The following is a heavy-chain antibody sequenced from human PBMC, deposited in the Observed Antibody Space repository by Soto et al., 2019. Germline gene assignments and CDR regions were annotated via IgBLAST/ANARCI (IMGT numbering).Heavy chain of an antibody. D-gene: IGHD6-19*01. Sequence: PGESVKISCKGSGYSFTSYCISWVRQMPWKGLEWMGRIDPSDSYTNYSPSFQGHVTISADKSISTAYLQWSSLKASDKAMYYCARSPTLAVAGTGYNWFDPWGQGTLITVSS. V-gene: IGHV5-10-1*01. CDR1: GYSFTSYC. CDR3: ARSPTLAVAGTGYNWFDP. J-gene: IGHJ5*02. CDR2: IDPSDSYT.